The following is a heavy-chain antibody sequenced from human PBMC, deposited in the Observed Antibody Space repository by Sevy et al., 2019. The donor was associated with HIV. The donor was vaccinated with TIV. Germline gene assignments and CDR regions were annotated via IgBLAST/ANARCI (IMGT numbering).Heavy chain of an antibody. V-gene: IGHV3-9*01. CDR2: ISWNSGSI. D-gene: IGHD3-22*01. CDR3: AKAGGFGYYYDSSGYHEYFQH. CDR1: GFTFDDYA. Sequence: GGSLRLSCAASGFTFDDYAMHWVRQAPGKGVEWVSGISWNSGSIGYADSVKGRFTISRDNAKNSLYLQMNSLRAEDTALYYCAKAGGFGYYYDSSGYHEYFQHWGQGTLVTVSS. J-gene: IGHJ1*01.